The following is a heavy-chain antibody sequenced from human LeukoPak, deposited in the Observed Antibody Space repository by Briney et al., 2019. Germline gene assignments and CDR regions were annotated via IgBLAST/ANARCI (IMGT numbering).Heavy chain of an antibody. CDR1: GFTFSSYG. CDR2: ISGSGGST. V-gene: IGHV3-23*01. J-gene: IGHJ6*03. CDR3: ARGGEDTMVRGVMKVYYYYYMDV. D-gene: IGHD3-10*01. Sequence: GGSLRLSCAASGFTFSSYGMSWVRQAPGKGLEWVSVISGSGGSTYYADSVKGRFTISRDNSKNTLYLQMNSLRAEDTAVYYCARGGEDTMVRGVMKVYYYYYMDVWGKGTTVTISS.